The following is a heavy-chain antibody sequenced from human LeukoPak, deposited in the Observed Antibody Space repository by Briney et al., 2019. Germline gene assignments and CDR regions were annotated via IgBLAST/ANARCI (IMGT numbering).Heavy chain of an antibody. Sequence: GGSRRLSGAAFGFTLSTTGMDWGRQAPGKGRGWGASIWLEGRITYSAGSVKGRFTISRDNSKNELYLQMHSLRAEDTAVYYCAREGASGVFDMWGQGTMVPVLS. CDR3: AREGASGVFDM. CDR2: IWLEGRIT. J-gene: IGHJ3*02. V-gene: IGHV3-33*01. D-gene: IGHD2-15*01. CDR1: GFTLSTTG.